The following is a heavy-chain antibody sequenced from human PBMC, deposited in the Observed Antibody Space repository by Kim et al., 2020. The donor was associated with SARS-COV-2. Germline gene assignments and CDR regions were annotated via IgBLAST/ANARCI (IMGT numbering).Heavy chain of an antibody. CDR2: IYYSGST. V-gene: IGHV4-61*01. CDR3: ARVPTEWFGETLPSGYYYYYYGMDV. CDR1: GGSVSSGSYY. Sequence: SETLSLTCTVSGGSVSSGSYYWSWIRQPPGKGLEWIGYIYYSGSTNYNPSLKSRVTISVDTSKNQFSLKLSSVTAADTAVYYCARVPTEWFGETLPSGYYYYYYGMDVWGQGTTVTVSS. J-gene: IGHJ6*02. D-gene: IGHD3-10*01.